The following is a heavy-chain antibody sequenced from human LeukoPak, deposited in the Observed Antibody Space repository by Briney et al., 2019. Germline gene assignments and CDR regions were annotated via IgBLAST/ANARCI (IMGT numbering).Heavy chain of an antibody. Sequence: GSLRLTCAASGFNLSSYAMHRVRQAPGKGLKWVAVISYDGSNKYYADSVKGRFTISRDNSKNTLYLQMNSLRAEDTAVYYCARVPIYCGGDCQFDYWGQGTLVTVSS. D-gene: IGHD2-21*02. CDR1: GFNLSSYA. CDR3: ARVPIYCGGDCQFDY. J-gene: IGHJ4*02. CDR2: ISYDGSNK. V-gene: IGHV3-30*01.